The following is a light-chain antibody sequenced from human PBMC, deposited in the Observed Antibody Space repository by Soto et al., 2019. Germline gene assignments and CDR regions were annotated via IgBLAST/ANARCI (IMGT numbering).Light chain of an antibody. J-gene: IGKJ1*01. CDR2: DAV. V-gene: IGKV3-11*01. CDR3: QQYGSSGT. Sequence: ETVLTQSPATLSLSPGERAILSCRASQSVSTYLAWYQQKPGQAPRLLIYDAVNRATGIPARFSGSGSGTDFTLIIDSLEPEDFAVYYCQQYGSSGTFGQGTKVDIK. CDR1: QSVSTY.